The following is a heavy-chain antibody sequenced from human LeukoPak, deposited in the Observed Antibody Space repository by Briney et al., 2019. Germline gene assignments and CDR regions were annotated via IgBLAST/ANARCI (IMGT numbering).Heavy chain of an antibody. Sequence: SETLSLTCTVSGGSIGSYYWSWIRQPAGKGLEWIGRIYTSGSTNYNPSLKSRVTISVDTSKNQFSLKLSSVTAADTAVYYCAVAFRYYYDSSDYSTANWFDPWGQGTLVTVSS. D-gene: IGHD3-22*01. J-gene: IGHJ5*02. CDR1: GGSIGSYY. V-gene: IGHV4-4*07. CDR3: AVAFRYYYDSSDYSTANWFDP. CDR2: IYTSGST.